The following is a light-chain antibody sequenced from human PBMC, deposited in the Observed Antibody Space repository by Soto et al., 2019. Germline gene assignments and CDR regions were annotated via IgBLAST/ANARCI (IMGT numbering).Light chain of an antibody. Sequence: EIVMTQSPATLSVSPGERATLSCRASQSVSSNLAWYQQKPGQAPRLLIYGASTRATGIPARFSGSGSGTAVTLTISSLQSEDFAVYYCQQYNNWLTWTFGQGTKVEIK. CDR3: QQYNNWLTWT. CDR2: GAS. V-gene: IGKV3-15*01. J-gene: IGKJ1*01. CDR1: QSVSSN.